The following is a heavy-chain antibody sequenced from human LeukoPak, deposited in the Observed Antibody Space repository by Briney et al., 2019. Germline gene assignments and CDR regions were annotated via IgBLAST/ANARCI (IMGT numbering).Heavy chain of an antibody. J-gene: IGHJ4*02. V-gene: IGHV3-53*01. CDR3: ARDRDGYNPDY. CDR2: IYSGGST. Sequence: PGGSLRLSCAASGFTVSSNYMSWVRQAPGKGLEWVSAIYSGGSTYYADSVKGRFTISRDNSKNTLYLQMNSLRAEDTAVYYCARDRDGYNPDYWGQGTLVPVSS. D-gene: IGHD5-24*01. CDR1: GFTVSSNY.